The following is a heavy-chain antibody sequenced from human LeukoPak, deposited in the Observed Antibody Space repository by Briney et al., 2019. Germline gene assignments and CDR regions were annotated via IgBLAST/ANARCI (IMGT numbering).Heavy chain of an antibody. J-gene: IGHJ6*03. Sequence: GGSLRLSCAASGFTFSSYNMNWVRQAPGKVLEWVSSITSSSSYIYYADSVKGRFTISRDNAKNSPYLQMDSLRVEDTAEYYCARDPYSGNYGAYYYYYMDVWGKGTTVTVSS. CDR1: GFTFSSYN. CDR2: ITSSSSYI. D-gene: IGHD1-26*01. CDR3: ARDPYSGNYGAYYYYYMDV. V-gene: IGHV3-21*06.